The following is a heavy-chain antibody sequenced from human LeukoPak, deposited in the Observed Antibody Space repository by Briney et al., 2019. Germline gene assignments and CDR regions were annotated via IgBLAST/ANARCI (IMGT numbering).Heavy chain of an antibody. CDR3: ARVKARYYYDSSGYSSDAFDI. V-gene: IGHV3-21*01. CDR2: ISSSSSYI. Sequence: PGGSLRLSCAASGFTFSSYSMNWVRQAPGKGLEWVSSISSSSSYIYYADSVKGRFTISRDNAKNSLYLQMNSLRAEDTAVYYCARVKARYYYDSSGYSSDAFDIWSQGTVVTVSS. CDR1: GFTFSSYS. D-gene: IGHD3-22*01. J-gene: IGHJ3*02.